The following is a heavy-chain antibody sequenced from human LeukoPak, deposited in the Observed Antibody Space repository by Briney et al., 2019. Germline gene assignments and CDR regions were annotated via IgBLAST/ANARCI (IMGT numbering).Heavy chain of an antibody. D-gene: IGHD3-22*01. CDR1: GFTFSTHA. CDR3: ARCTTASSGWCNWLDP. CDR2: VKSDGAGT. J-gene: IGHJ5*02. Sequence: GGSLRLSCAASGFTFSTHAMSWVRQAPGKGLAWVASVKSDGAGTHYADSVKGRFTISRDSSKNILYLQMNSLRAEDTAIYYCARCTTASSGWCNWLDPWGQGTLVTVSS. V-gene: IGHV3-23*01.